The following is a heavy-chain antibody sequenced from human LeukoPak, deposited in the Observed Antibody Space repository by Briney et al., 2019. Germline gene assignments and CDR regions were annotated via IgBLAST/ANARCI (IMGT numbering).Heavy chain of an antibody. CDR2: VTGADGTT. Sequence: GGSLRLSCVASGLTFSSHAMTWVRQTPGKGLEWVSGVTGADGTTYYADSVKGRFTISRDNSKSTLYLQMNNLRAEDTAVYYCAKHWSYCSTTSCFFNYYYYYMDVWGKGTTVTVSS. D-gene: IGHD2-2*01. J-gene: IGHJ6*03. CDR1: GLTFSSHA. CDR3: AKHWSYCSTTSCFFNYYYYYMDV. V-gene: IGHV3-23*01.